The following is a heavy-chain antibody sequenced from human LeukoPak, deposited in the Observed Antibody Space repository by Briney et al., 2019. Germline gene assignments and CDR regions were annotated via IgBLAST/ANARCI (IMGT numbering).Heavy chain of an antibody. D-gene: IGHD3-9*01. CDR1: GFTFDDYA. J-gene: IGHJ6*02. V-gene: IGHV3-9*01. CDR3: AKDLTSNYYYGTDV. Sequence: GGSLRLSCAASGFTFDDYAMHWVRQAPGKGLEWVSGISWNSGSIGYADSVKGRFTISRDNAKNSLYLQMNSLRAEDTALYYCAKDLTSNYYYGTDVWGQGTTVTVSS. CDR2: ISWNSGSI.